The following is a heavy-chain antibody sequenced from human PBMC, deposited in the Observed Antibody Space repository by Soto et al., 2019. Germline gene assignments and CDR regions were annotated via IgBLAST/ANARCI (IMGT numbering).Heavy chain of an antibody. CDR2: VSPDSGNA. CDR3: EVTTGY. Sequence: ASVKVSCKTSGYTFTDYDINWIRQAPGQGLEWMGWVSPDSGNAGYAPQFQGRVSMTSDTSISTVYMELSSLRAEDTAVYFCEVTTGYWGQGTKVTVSS. CDR1: GYTFTDYD. D-gene: IGHD2-21*02. J-gene: IGHJ4*02. V-gene: IGHV1-8*01.